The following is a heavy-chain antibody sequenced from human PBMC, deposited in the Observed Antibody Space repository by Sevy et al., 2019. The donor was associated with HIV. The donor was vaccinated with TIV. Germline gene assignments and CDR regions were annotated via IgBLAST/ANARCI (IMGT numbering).Heavy chain of an antibody. V-gene: IGHV1-2*06. Sequence: ASVKVSCKASGYTFTGYYMHWVRQAPGQGLEWMGRINPNSGGTNYAQKFQGRVTMTRDTSISTAYMELSRLRSDDTAVYYCARNPRSTMIVVVPFDYWGQGTLVTVSS. CDR1: GYTFTGYY. D-gene: IGHD3-22*01. J-gene: IGHJ4*02. CDR2: INPNSGGT. CDR3: ARNPRSTMIVVVPFDY.